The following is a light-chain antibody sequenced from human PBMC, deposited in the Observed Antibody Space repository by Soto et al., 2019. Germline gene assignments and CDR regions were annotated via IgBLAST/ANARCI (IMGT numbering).Light chain of an antibody. CDR3: QQRHMWPIT. CDR1: QSVSSY. Sequence: EIVLTQSPATLSLSPWERATLSCRASQSVSSYLAWYQQKPGQAPRLLIYDAYNRATGIPPRFSGSGSGTDFTLTISSLEPEDSAVYYCQQRHMWPITFGQGTRLEIK. CDR2: DAY. V-gene: IGKV3-11*01. J-gene: IGKJ5*01.